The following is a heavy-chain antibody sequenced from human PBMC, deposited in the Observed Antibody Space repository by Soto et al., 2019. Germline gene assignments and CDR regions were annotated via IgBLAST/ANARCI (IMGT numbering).Heavy chain of an antibody. D-gene: IGHD4-4*01. CDR2: INVYNGNT. CDR3: ARDGVAVTTGISGY. J-gene: IGHJ4*02. V-gene: IGHV1-18*01. Sequence: QVQLVQSGAEVKKPGASVKVSCKASGYIFTSYAVSWVRQAPGQGLEWMGWINVYNGNTKYAQKFQGRVTMTTDTPTSTVYMELRSLTSDDPAVYYCARDGVAVTTGISGYWGQGTLVTVSS. CDR1: GYIFTSYA.